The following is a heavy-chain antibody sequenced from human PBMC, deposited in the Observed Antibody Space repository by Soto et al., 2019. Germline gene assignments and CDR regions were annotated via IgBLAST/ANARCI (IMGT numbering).Heavy chain of an antibody. Sequence: EEQLVESGGGLVQPGGSLRLSCEVSGFIFSDYEMNWVRQAPGKGLEWVSYISRTGNTIYYADSEKGRFTISRDNVKNSLSLQMNDLTAEDTAVYYCATGGFKQWLVYFKYWGQGTLVNVSS. CDR3: ATGGFKQWLVYFKY. V-gene: IGHV3-48*03. J-gene: IGHJ4*02. D-gene: IGHD6-19*01. CDR2: ISRTGNTI. CDR1: GFIFSDYE.